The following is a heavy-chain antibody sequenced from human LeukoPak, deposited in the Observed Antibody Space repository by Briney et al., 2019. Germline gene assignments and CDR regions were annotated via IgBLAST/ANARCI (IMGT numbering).Heavy chain of an antibody. V-gene: IGHV3-11*04. J-gene: IGHJ6*03. Sequence: SGGSLRLSCAASGFTFSDYYMSWIRQAPGRGLEWVSYISMSGSTIYYADSVKGRFTTSRDNAKNSLYLQMSSLRAEDTAVYYCARDPSRISNYYYMDVWGKGTTVTVSS. CDR3: ARDPSRISNYYYMDV. D-gene: IGHD4-11*01. CDR1: GFTFSDYY. CDR2: ISMSGSTI.